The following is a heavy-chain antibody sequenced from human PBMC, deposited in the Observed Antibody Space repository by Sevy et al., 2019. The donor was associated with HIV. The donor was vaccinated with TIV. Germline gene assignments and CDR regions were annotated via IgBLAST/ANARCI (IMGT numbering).Heavy chain of an antibody. J-gene: IGHJ6*02. V-gene: IGHV3-9*01. CDR1: GFNFDEFA. CDR2: ISYNSGSI. CDR3: AKARGGYRNHYYYPMDV. Sequence: GGSLRLSCAASGFNFDEFAIHWVRQAPGTGLEWVSGISYNSGSIGYADSVKGRFNISRDNAKKSLYLQMNSLRIEDTALYYCAKARGGYRNHYYYPMDVWGQGTTVTVSS. D-gene: IGHD3-22*01.